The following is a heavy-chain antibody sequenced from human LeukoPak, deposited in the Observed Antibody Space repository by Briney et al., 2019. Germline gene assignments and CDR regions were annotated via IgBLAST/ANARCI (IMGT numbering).Heavy chain of an antibody. CDR2: ISGSGGST. V-gene: IGHV3-23*01. CDR3: ARDPDYYDSSGYYPYYFDY. Sequence: GGSLRLSCAASGFTFSSYAMSWVRQAPGKWLEWVSAISGSGGSTYYADSVKCRFTISRDNAKNSLYLQMNSLRAEDTALYYCARDPDYYDSSGYYPYYFDYWGQGTLVTVSS. J-gene: IGHJ4*02. D-gene: IGHD3-22*01. CDR1: GFTFSSYA.